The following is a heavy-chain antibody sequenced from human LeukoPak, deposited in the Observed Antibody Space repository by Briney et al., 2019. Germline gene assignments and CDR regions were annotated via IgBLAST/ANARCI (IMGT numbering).Heavy chain of an antibody. CDR3: AKDIRWSYSPESYGWFDP. Sequence: PGGSLRLSCAASGFTFSNYALSWVRQAPGKGLEWVSSISGSGDKTYDADSVKVRFTISRDNSKNTLYLQMDSLRVEDTAIYYCAKDIRWSYSPESYGWFDPWGQGTLVTVSS. J-gene: IGHJ5*02. CDR2: ISGSGDKT. D-gene: IGHD3-10*01. CDR1: GFTFSNYA. V-gene: IGHV3-23*01.